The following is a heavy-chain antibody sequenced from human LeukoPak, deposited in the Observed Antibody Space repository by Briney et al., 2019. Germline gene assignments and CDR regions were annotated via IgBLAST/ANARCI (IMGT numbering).Heavy chain of an antibody. CDR2: INQSGST. V-gene: IGHV4-34*01. J-gene: IGHJ4*02. CDR1: GGSLSGYY. D-gene: IGHD2-2*01. Sequence: SETLSLTCAVYGGSLSGYYWSWIRQPPGKGLEWIGEINQSGSTNYNPSLKSRVTISVDTSKNQFSLKLSSVTAADTAVYYCARVGGDIVVVPADVAIDYWGQGTLVTVSS. CDR3: ARVGGDIVVVPADVAIDY.